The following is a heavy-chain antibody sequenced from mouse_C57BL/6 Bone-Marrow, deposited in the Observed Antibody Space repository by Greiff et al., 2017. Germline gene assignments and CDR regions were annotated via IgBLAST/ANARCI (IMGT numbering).Heavy chain of an antibody. CDR1: GFTFSDYY. CDR2: ISNGGGST. J-gene: IGHJ2*01. D-gene: IGHD1-1*01. Sequence: EVKLVESGGGLVQPGGSLKLSCAASGFTFSDYYMYWVRQTPEKRLEWVAYISNGGGSTYYPDTVKGRFTISRENAKNTLYLQMSRLKSEDTAMYYCARHRTTVNYFDYWGKGTTLTVSS. CDR3: ARHRTTVNYFDY. V-gene: IGHV5-12*01.